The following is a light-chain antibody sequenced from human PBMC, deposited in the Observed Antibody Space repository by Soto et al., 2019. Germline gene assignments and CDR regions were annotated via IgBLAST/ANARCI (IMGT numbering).Light chain of an antibody. CDR3: QQYYSYPQT. V-gene: IGKV1-8*01. CDR1: QGISSY. J-gene: IGKJ1*01. Sequence: AIRITQSPSSLSASTGDRVTITCRASQGISSYLAWYQQKPGKAPKLLIYAASTLQSGVPSRFSGSGSGTDLTLTISCLQSEDFATYYCQQYYSYPQTFGQGTKVDI. CDR2: AAS.